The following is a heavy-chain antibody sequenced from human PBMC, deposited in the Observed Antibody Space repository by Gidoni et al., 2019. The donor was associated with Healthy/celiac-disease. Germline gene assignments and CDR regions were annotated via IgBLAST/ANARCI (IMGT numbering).Heavy chain of an antibody. CDR1: GGTFISYA. CDR3: ARESRKYSCSNQGLGY. Sequence: VQLVQSGAEVKKPGSTVKVSCKDSGGTFISYAISWVRQAPGQGLAWMGGIIPICGTANYAQKFQGRVTITADESTSTAYMELSSLRSEETAVYYWARESRKYSCSNQGLGYWGQGTLVTVSS. J-gene: IGHJ4*02. CDR2: IIPICGTA. D-gene: IGHD6-13*01. V-gene: IGHV1-69*01.